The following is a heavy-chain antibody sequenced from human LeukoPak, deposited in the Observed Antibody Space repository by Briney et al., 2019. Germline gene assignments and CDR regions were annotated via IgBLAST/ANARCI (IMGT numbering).Heavy chain of an antibody. CDR3: ARAYEYGWFDP. CDR2: INPKTGAT. J-gene: IGHJ5*02. V-gene: IGHV1-2*02. D-gene: IGHD3-16*01. Sequence: ASVKVSCKASGYTFTYYFLHWLRQAPGQGLEWMGWINPKTGATNYAQRFQGRVTMTRDSSINTGNMELNRLTSDDTALYYCARAYEYGWFDPWGQGTLVTVSS. CDR1: GYTFTYYF.